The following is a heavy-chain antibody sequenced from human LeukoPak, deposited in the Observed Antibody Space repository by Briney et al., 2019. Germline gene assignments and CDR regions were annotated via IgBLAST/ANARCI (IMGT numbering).Heavy chain of an antibody. CDR1: GYTFTGYY. J-gene: IGHJ4*02. CDR2: INPNSGGT. V-gene: IGHV1-2*06. CDR3: ARGGVGLAVAGLFDY. D-gene: IGHD6-19*01. Sequence: ASVKVSCKASGYTFTGYYMHWVRQAPGQGLEWMGRINPNSGGTNYAQKFQGRVTMTRDTSISTAYMELSRLRSDDTAVYYCARGGVGLAVAGLFDYWGQGTPVTVSS.